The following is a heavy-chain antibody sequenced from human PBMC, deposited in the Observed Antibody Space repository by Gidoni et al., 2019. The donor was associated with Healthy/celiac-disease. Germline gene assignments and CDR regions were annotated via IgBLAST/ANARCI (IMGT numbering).Heavy chain of an antibody. J-gene: IGHJ4*02. CDR3: AKSPWYYDSSGYSHYFDY. V-gene: IGHV3-23*01. CDR1: GFTFSSHA. D-gene: IGHD3-22*01. Sequence: EVQLLESGGGLVQPGGSLRLSCAASGFTFSSHAMSWVRQAPGKGLEWVSAISGSGGSTYYADSVKGRFTISRDNSKNTLYLQMNSLRAEDTAVYYCAKSPWYYDSSGYSHYFDYWGQGTLVTVSS. CDR2: ISGSGGST.